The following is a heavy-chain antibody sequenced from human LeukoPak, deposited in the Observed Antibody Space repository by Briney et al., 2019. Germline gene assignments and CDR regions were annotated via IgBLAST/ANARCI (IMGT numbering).Heavy chain of an antibody. CDR3: ARDLHPVITGYCSGGSCYGAGWFDP. CDR1: GFTFSSYA. D-gene: IGHD2-15*01. J-gene: IGHJ5*02. Sequence: PGGSLRLSCAASGFTFSSYAMSWVRQAPGKGLEWASAISGSGSTIYYADSVKGRFTTSRDNAKNSLYLQMNSLRAEDTAVYYCARDLHPVITGYCSGGSCYGAGWFDPWGQGTLVAVSS. CDR2: ISGSGSTI. V-gene: IGHV3-23*01.